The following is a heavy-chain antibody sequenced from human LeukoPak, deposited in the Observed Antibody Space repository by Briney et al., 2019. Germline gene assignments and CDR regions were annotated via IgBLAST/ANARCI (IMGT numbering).Heavy chain of an antibody. J-gene: IGHJ4*02. CDR1: GXSITTYY. V-gene: IGHV4-59*01. D-gene: IGHD1-1*01. CDR3: AGGGNWRRIDY. CDR2: IYYSGST. Sequence: SETLSLTCTVSGXSITTYYWNWIRQPPGKGLEWIGYIYYSGSTNYNPFLKSRVTISVDTSKNQFSLKLSSVTAAETAVYYCAGGGNWRRIDYWGQGTQVTVSS.